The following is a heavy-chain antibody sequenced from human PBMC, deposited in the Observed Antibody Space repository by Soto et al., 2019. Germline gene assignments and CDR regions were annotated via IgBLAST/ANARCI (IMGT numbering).Heavy chain of an antibody. CDR3: AREGGLLWFGELLGHWFDP. CDR2: IYYSGST. CDR1: GCSISSYY. V-gene: IGHV4-59*01. D-gene: IGHD3-10*01. J-gene: IGHJ5*02. Sequence: SETLALTCTFCGCSISSYYCSRIRQPRGKGLEWIGYIYYSGSTNYNPSLKSRVTISVDTSKNQFSLKLSSVTAADTAVYYCAREGGLLWFGELLGHWFDPWGQGTLVTVS.